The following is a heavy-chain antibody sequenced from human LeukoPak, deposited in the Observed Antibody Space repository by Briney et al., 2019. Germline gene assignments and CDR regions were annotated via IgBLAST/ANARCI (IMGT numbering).Heavy chain of an antibody. CDR2: ISYDGSNK. J-gene: IGHJ4*02. CDR3: AKTDLEWLGTFDY. Sequence: GGSLRLSCAASGFTFSSYGMHWVRQAPGKGLEWVAVISYDGSNKYYADSVKGRFTISRDDSKNTLYLQMNSLRAEDTAVYYCAKTDLEWLGTFDYWGQGTLVTVSS. D-gene: IGHD6-19*01. V-gene: IGHV3-30*18. CDR1: GFTFSSYG.